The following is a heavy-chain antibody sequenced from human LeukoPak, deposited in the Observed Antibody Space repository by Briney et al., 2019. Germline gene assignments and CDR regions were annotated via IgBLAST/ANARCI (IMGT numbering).Heavy chain of an antibody. V-gene: IGHV5-51*01. CDR3: ASMSGKAATRLDYYMDV. CDR1: GYTFTNYW. CDR2: IYPGDSDT. J-gene: IGHJ6*03. Sequence: GESLKISFEGSGYTFTNYWIGWVRQMPGKGLEWMGIIYPGDSDTRYSPSFQGQVTISADKSISTAYLQWSSLKASDSAMYYCASMSGKAATRLDYYMDVWGKGTTVTVSS. D-gene: IGHD3-10*01.